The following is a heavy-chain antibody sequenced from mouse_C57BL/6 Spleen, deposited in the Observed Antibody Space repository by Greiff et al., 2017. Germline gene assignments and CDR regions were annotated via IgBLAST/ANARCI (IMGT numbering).Heavy chain of an antibody. D-gene: IGHD3-1*01. CDR1: GYTFTSYW. V-gene: IGHV1-69*01. Sequence: QVHVKQPGAELVMPGASVKLSCKASGYTFTSYWMHWVKQRPGQGLEWIGEIDPSDSYTNYNQKFKGKSTLTVDKSSSTAYMQLSSLTSEDSAVYYCARATAFPQLYYFDYWGQGTTLTVSS. CDR2: IDPSDSYT. CDR3: ARATAFPQLYYFDY. J-gene: IGHJ2*01.